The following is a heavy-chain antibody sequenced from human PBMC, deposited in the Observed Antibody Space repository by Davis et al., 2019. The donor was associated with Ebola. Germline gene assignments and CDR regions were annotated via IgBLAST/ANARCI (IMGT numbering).Heavy chain of an antibody. CDR3: ARGYSSSWYYYYYYMDV. D-gene: IGHD6-13*01. V-gene: IGHV1-18*01. Sequence: ASVKVSCKASGYTFTSYGISWVRQAPGQGLEWMGWISAYNGNTNYAQKLQGRVTMTTDTSTSTAYMELRGLRSDDTAVYYCARGYSSSWYYYYYYMDVWGKGTTVTVSS. CDR2: ISAYNGNT. CDR1: GYTFTSYG. J-gene: IGHJ6*03.